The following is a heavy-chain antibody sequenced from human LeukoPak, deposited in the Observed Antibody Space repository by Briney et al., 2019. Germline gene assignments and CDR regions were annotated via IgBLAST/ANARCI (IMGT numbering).Heavy chain of an antibody. J-gene: IGHJ4*02. CDR2: ISSSSSTI. D-gene: IGHD1-14*01. CDR1: GFTFSSYS. V-gene: IGHV3-48*04. CDR3: ASNRLWRGSY. Sequence: GGSLRLSCAASGFTFSSYSMNWVRQAPGKGLEWVSYISSSSSTIYYADSVKGRFTISRDNAKNSLYLQMNSLRAEDTAVYYCASNRLWRGSYWGQGTLVTVSS.